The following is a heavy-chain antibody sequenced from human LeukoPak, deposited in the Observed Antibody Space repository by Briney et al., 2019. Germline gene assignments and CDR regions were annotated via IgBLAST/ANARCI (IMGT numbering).Heavy chain of an antibody. V-gene: IGHV3-7*03. Sequence: GGSLRLSCAASGFTFSSYSMSWVRQAPGKGLGWVANVKQGGTEKYYVDSVKGRFTISRDNAKNSLYLQMSSLRAEDTAVYYCARGSGWYGYWGQGTLVTVSS. CDR3: ARGSGWYGY. CDR2: VKQGGTEK. J-gene: IGHJ4*02. CDR1: GFTFSSYS. D-gene: IGHD6-19*01.